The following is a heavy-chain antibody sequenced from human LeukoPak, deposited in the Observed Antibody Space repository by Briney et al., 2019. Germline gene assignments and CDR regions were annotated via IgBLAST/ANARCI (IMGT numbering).Heavy chain of an antibody. J-gene: IGHJ4*02. V-gene: IGHV3-23*01. D-gene: IGHD7-27*01. Sequence: PGGSLRLSWAASGFTFSSFAMSWVRQAPGKGLEWVSAISGSAGSTYYADSVKGRFTISRDNSKNTLYLQMNSLRAEDTAVYYCARTWGFVAYWGQGTLVTVSS. CDR1: GFTFSSFA. CDR2: ISGSAGST. CDR3: ARTWGFVAY.